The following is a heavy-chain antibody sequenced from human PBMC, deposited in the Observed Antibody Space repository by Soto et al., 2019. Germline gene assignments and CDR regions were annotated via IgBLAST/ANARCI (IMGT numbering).Heavy chain of an antibody. J-gene: IGHJ4*02. CDR1: GFTFSSYA. V-gene: IGHV3-23*01. CDR3: AKDKSHRYYYGSGSYYDM. Sequence: GGSLRLSCAASGFTFSSYAMSWVRQAPGKGLEWVSAISGSGGSTYYADSVKGRFTISRDNSKNTLYLQMNSLRAEDTAVYYCAKDKSHRYYYGSGSYYDMWGQGTLVTVSS. CDR2: ISGSGGST. D-gene: IGHD3-10*01.